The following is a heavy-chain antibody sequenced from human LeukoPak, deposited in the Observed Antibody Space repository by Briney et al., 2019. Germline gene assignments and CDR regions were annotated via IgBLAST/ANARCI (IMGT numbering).Heavy chain of an antibody. D-gene: IGHD6-13*01. J-gene: IGHJ6*03. Sequence: GESLKISCKGFGYSFTSYWIGWVRQMPGEGLEGMGIIYPGDYDTRYSPSFHGQVTISADKSIRTTYLQWSILKASDTAMYYCARQGPAAEGWYYYYYMDVWGKGTTVTVSS. V-gene: IGHV5-51*01. CDR3: ARQGPAAEGWYYYYYMDV. CDR2: IYPGDYDT. CDR1: GYSFTSYW.